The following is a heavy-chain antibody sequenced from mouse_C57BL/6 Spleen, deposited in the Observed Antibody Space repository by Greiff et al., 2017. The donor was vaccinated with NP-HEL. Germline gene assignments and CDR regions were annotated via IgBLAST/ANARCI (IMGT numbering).Heavy chain of an antibody. J-gene: IGHJ2*01. CDR2: INPNNGGT. V-gene: IGHV1-26*01. D-gene: IGHD1-1*01. Sequence: EVQLHQSGPELVKPGASVKISCKASGYTFTDYYMNWVKQSHGKSLEWIGDINPNNGGTSYNQKFKGKATLTVDKSSSTAYMELRSLTSEDSAVYYCARDYYGSSPYYFDYWGQGTTLTVSS. CDR3: ARDYYGSSPYYFDY. CDR1: GYTFTDYY.